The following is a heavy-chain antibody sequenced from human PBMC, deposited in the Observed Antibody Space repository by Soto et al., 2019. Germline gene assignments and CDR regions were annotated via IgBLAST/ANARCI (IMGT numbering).Heavy chain of an antibody. CDR1: GAPITINY. V-gene: IGHV4-59*01. J-gene: IGHJ4*02. CDR2: IYYSGST. Sequence: SETLSLTCTVSGAPITINYWSWIRQAPGKGLEWIGYIYYSGSTTYNPSLKSRVTMSADTSKDQFSLKLNSVTAADTAVYYCARVGWTTVGYYFDYWSQGTLVTVSS. D-gene: IGHD4-17*01. CDR3: ARVGWTTVGYYFDY.